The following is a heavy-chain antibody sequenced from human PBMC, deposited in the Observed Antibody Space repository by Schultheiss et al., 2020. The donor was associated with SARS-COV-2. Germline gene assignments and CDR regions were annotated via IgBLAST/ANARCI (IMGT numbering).Heavy chain of an antibody. J-gene: IGHJ1*01. CDR1: GYTFTSYG. CDR3: AAGATIYRETTEAEYFQH. D-gene: IGHD5-12*01. CDR2: ISAYNGNT. V-gene: IGHV1-18*01. Sequence: ASVKVSCKASGYTFTSYGISWVRQAPGQGLEWMGWISAYNGNTNYAQKLQGRVTMTTDTSTSTAYMELSSLRSEDTAVYYCAAGATIYRETTEAEYFQHWGQGTLVTVSS.